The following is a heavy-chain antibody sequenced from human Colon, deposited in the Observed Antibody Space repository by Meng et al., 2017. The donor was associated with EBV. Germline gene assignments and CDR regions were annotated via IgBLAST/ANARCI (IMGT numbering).Heavy chain of an antibody. Sequence: QARPKCAAPGLVEPPGRLSPTCPVAGCLIFTRYWWRWVRQTPGKGLEWIGEITRGGGTNYNPSFKSRVTISVDNSNNPFSLKLSYVTAADTAVYYCSRVRVIPAAVGFDYWGQGPLVTVSS. CDR1: GCLIFTRYW. J-gene: IGHJ4*02. V-gene: IGHV4-4*03. CDR2: ITRGGGT. CDR3: SRVRVIPAAVGFDY. D-gene: IGHD2-2*01.